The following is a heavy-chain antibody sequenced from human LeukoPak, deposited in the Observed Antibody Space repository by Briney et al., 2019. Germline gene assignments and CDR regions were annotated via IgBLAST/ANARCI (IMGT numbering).Heavy chain of an antibody. CDR1: GFTFSNYD. D-gene: IGHD3-10*01. Sequence: GGSLRLSCAASGFTFSNYDINWVRQAPGKGLEWISYISSGGSTIYYADSVKGRFTISRDNAKNSLYLQMNSLRAEDTAVYYCGSGSYSYYYFDLWGRGTLVTVSS. CDR2: ISSGGSTI. J-gene: IGHJ2*01. CDR3: GSGSYSYYYFDL. V-gene: IGHV3-48*04.